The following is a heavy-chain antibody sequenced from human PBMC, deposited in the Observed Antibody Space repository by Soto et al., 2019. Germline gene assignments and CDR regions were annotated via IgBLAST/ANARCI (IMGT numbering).Heavy chain of an antibody. Sequence: PGGSLRLSCAASGFTFINYGMHWGRQAPGKGLEWVAIIWHDGNNKYYADSVRGRFIISRDNSKNRLYLQMNSLRAEDTAVYYCASDLVGASDSYGLDVWGQGTPVTVSS. J-gene: IGHJ6*02. CDR3: ASDLVGASDSYGLDV. CDR2: IWHDGNNK. D-gene: IGHD1-26*01. V-gene: IGHV3-33*01. CDR1: GFTFINYG.